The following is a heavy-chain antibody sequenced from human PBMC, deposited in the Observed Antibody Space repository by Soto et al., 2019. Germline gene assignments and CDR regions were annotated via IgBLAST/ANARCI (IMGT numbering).Heavy chain of an antibody. CDR2: VHTSGST. J-gene: IGHJ5*02. D-gene: IGHD6-19*01. CDR1: GDSISSYF. CDR3: AREKAVASKGWLDP. V-gene: IGHV4-4*07. Sequence: SETLSLTCTVCGDSISSYFWSWIRQPAGKGLEWIGRVHTSGSTTYNPSLKSRVTMSVDTSKSQFSLKLTSVTAADTAVYYCAREKAVASKGWLDPWGQRTPVDVCS.